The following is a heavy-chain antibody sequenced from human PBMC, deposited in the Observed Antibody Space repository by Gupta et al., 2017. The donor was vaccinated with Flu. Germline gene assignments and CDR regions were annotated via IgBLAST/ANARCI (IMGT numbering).Heavy chain of an antibody. CDR2: ISSIGVT. J-gene: IGHJ4*01. V-gene: IGHV3-48*03. CDR3: ARGHWDN. Sequence: EVPLVDSSGALVKPGVSLILSCAAHGFKVRSYEMSWVRQAPGRGLEWVSFISSIGVTYYTDPVRGRFTISRDNANNLLFLQMSSLRDEDTAVYDCARGHWDNWGHGTLVTVSS. CDR1: GFKVRSYE.